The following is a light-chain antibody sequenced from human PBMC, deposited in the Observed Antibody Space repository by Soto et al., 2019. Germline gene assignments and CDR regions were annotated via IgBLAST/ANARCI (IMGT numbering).Light chain of an antibody. J-gene: IGLJ1*01. Sequence: QSALTQPASVSGSPGQSITISCTGTSSDVGGYNYVSWYQQHPGKAPKLMIYEVSNRPSGVSNRFSGSKSGNTASLTISGLQAEDEADYYCSSYTSSSLHVFGTGIKLTVL. CDR1: SSDVGGYNY. V-gene: IGLV2-14*01. CDR2: EVS. CDR3: SSYTSSSLHV.